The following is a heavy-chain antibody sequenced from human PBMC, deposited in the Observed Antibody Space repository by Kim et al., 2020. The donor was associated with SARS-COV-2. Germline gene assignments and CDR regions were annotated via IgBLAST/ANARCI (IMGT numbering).Heavy chain of an antibody. V-gene: IGHV1-58*01. D-gene: IGHD3-22*01. Sequence: QKFQERVTITRDMSTSTAYMELSSLRSEDTAVYYCAATNYYDSSRAPFDIWGQGTMVTVSS. CDR3: AATNYYDSSRAPFDI. J-gene: IGHJ3*02.